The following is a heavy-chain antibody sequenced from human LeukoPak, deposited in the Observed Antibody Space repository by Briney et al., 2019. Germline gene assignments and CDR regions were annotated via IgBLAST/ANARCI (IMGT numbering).Heavy chain of an antibody. J-gene: IGHJ5*02. CDR1: GGTFSSYA. CDR2: IIPILGIA. CDR3: ARLIVAPPCFDP. V-gene: IGHV1-69*04. Sequence: GASVKVSCKASGGTFSSYAISWVRQAPGQGLEWMGRIIPILGIANYAQKFQGRVTITADKSTSTAYMALSSLRSEDTAVYYCARLIVAPPCFDPWGQGTLVTVSS. D-gene: IGHD3-22*01.